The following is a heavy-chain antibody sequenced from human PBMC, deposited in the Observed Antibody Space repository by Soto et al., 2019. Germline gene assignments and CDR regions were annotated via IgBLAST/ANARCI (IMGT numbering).Heavy chain of an antibody. CDR3: AKDLTWNQADY. CDR1: GFIFSNYW. Sequence: GGSLRLSCEASGFIFSNYWMHWVRQTPGTGLVWVSRISNDGSITNYADSVKGRFTISRDNAKNTLYLQMNSLRAEDTAVYYCAKDLTWNQADYWGQGALVTVS. V-gene: IGHV3-74*01. J-gene: IGHJ4*02. CDR2: ISNDGSIT. D-gene: IGHD1-1*01.